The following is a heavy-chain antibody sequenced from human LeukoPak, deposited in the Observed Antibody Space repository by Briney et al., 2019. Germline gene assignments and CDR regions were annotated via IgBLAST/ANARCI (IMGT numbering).Heavy chain of an antibody. CDR2: ISAYNGNT. D-gene: IGHD6-13*01. Sequence: ASVKVSCKASGYTFTSYGISWVRQAPGQGLEWMGWISAYNGNTNYAQKLQGRVTMTTDTSTSTAYMELRSLRSDDTAVYYCATSYPGIVAGLVGNYWGQGTLVTVSS. CDR3: ATSYPGIVAGLVGNY. J-gene: IGHJ4*02. V-gene: IGHV1-18*01. CDR1: GYTFTSYG.